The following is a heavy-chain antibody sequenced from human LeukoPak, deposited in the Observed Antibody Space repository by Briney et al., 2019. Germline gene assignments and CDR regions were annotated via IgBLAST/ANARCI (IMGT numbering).Heavy chain of an antibody. Sequence: PSETLSLTCAVYGGSFSGYYWSWIRQPPGKGLEWIGEIKHSGSTNYNPSLKRRVNISVDTSKNQFSLKLSSVTAADTAVYYCARGANSSGWYKGFDYWGQGTLVTVSS. CDR3: ARGANSSGWYKGFDY. V-gene: IGHV4-34*01. CDR1: GGSFSGYY. J-gene: IGHJ4*02. D-gene: IGHD6-19*01. CDR2: IKHSGST.